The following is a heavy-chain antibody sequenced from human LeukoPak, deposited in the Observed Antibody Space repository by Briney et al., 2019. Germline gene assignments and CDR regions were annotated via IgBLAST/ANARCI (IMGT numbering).Heavy chain of an antibody. CDR3: ARGPGYSYGYSGRDY. D-gene: IGHD5-18*01. V-gene: IGHV4-34*01. Sequence: SETLSLTCAVYGGSFSGYYWSWIRQPPGKGLEWIGEINHSGSTNYNPSLKSRVTISVDTSKNLFSLKLSSVTAADTAVYYCARGPGYSYGYSGRDYWGQGTLVTVSS. CDR2: INHSGST. CDR1: GGSFSGYY. J-gene: IGHJ4*02.